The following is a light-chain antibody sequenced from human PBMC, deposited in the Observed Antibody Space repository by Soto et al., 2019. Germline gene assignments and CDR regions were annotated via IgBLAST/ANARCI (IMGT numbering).Light chain of an antibody. J-gene: IGLJ1*01. Sequence: QSVLTQAPSVSGAPGQRVTISCTGSSSNIGAGYDVHWYQQLPGTAPKLLIYDNNNRPSGVPDRFSGSKPGTSASLAITGLQAEDEADYYCQSYDSSLSGSCVFGTGTKVTVL. CDR3: QSYDSSLSGSCV. CDR2: DNN. V-gene: IGLV1-40*01. CDR1: SSNIGAGYD.